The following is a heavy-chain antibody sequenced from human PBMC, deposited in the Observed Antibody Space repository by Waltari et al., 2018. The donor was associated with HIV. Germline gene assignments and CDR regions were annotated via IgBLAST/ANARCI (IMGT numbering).Heavy chain of an antibody. D-gene: IGHD3-16*01. J-gene: IGHJ4*02. CDR3: ARDLGLLDC. CDR2: IYTSGST. Sequence: QVQLQESGPGLVKPSQTLSLTCTVSGGSISSGSYYWSWIRQPAGKGLEWIGRIYTSGSTNYNPSLKSRVTISVDTSKNQFSLKLSSVTAADTAVYYCARDLGLLDCWGQGTLVTVSS. V-gene: IGHV4-61*02. CDR1: GGSISSGSYY.